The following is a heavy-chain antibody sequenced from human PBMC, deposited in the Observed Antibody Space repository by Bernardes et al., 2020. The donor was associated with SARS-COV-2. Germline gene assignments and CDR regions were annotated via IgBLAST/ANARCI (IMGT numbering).Heavy chain of an antibody. CDR2: ISWNSGSI. D-gene: IGHD2-15*01. V-gene: IGHV3-9*01. CDR1: GFTFDDYA. Sequence: GGSLRLSCAASGFTFDDYAMHWVRQAPGKGLEWVSGISWNSGSIDYADSVKGRFTISRDNAKNSLYLQMNSLRAEDTALYYCAKLDYSDAFDIWGQGTMVTVSS. J-gene: IGHJ3*02. CDR3: AKLDYSDAFDI.